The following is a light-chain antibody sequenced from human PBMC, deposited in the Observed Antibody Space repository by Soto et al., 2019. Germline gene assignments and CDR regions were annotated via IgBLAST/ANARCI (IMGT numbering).Light chain of an antibody. Sequence: QSPLTQPASVSGAPGQSITISCTGTSSDVGGYNYVSWYQQHPGKAPKLMIYDVSNRPSGVSNRFSGSKSGNTASLTISGLQAEDEADYYCSSYTSSSTLFGGGTKLTV. CDR3: SSYTSSSTL. V-gene: IGLV2-14*01. CDR2: DVS. CDR1: SSDVGGYNY. J-gene: IGLJ2*01.